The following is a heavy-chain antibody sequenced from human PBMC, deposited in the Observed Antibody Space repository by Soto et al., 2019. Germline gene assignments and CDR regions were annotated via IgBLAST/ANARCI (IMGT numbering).Heavy chain of an antibody. J-gene: IGHJ6*02. CDR2: ISSSNRTI. V-gene: IGHV3-48*02. Sequence: GGSLRLSCAASGFTFRSYSMNWVRQAPGKGLEWVSYISSSNRTINYADSVKGRFIISRDNAKNSLYLQMHSLRDEDAAVYYCAREGWPLLQTGMDVWGQGTTVTVSS. CDR3: AREGWPLLQTGMDV. D-gene: IGHD2-15*01. CDR1: GFTFRSYS.